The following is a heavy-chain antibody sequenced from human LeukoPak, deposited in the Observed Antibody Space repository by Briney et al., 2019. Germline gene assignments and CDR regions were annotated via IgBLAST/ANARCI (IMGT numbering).Heavy chain of an antibody. CDR1: GFTFSSYA. CDR3: AKKVHSSSWGPEKYYYYYYGMDV. Sequence: PGGSLRLSCAASGFTFSSYAMSWVRQAPGKGLEWVSAIGGSGGSTYYADSVKGRFTISRDNSKNTLYLQMNSLRAEDTAVYYCAKKVHSSSWGPEKYYYYYYGMDVWGQGTTVTVSS. CDR2: IGGSGGST. V-gene: IGHV3-23*01. D-gene: IGHD6-13*01. J-gene: IGHJ6*02.